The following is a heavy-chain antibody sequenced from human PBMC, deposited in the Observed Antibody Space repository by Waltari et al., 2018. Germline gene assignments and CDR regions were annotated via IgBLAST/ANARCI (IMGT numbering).Heavy chain of an antibody. D-gene: IGHD5-12*01. Sequence: QVQLQESGPGLVKPSQTLSLTCTVSGGSISSGSYYWIWIRQPAGKGLEWIGRIYTSGSTNYNPSLKSRVTISVDTSKNQFSLKLSSVTAADTAVYYCARESGYDYGYYYYGMDVWGQGTTVTVSS. CDR1: GGSISSGSYY. CDR3: ARESGYDYGYYYYGMDV. V-gene: IGHV4-61*02. J-gene: IGHJ6*02. CDR2: IYTSGST.